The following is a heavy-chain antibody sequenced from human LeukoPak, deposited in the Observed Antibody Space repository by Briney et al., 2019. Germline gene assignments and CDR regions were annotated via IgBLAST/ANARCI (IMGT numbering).Heavy chain of an antibody. D-gene: IGHD6-13*01. V-gene: IGHV1-18*01. J-gene: IGHJ4*02. CDR2: ISGYNGNT. Sequence: ASVKVSCKASGYAFTSYDINWVRQAPGQGLEWMGWISGYNGNTNYAQKLQGRVTMTTDTSTSTAYMELRSLRSDDTAVYYCARDSAAAGTEGSDYWGQGTLVTVSS. CDR1: GYAFTSYD. CDR3: ARDSAAAGTEGSDY.